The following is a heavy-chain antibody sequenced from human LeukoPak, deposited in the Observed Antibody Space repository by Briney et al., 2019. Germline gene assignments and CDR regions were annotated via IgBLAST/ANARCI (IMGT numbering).Heavy chain of an antibody. J-gene: IGHJ4*02. CDR2: IYYSGST. V-gene: IGHV4-59*01. CDR3: ARSPTLYFGADY. CDR1: GGSISSYY. D-gene: IGHD3-10*01. Sequence: SEILSLTCTVSGGSISSYYWSWIRQPPGKGLEWIGYIYYSGSTNYNPSLKSRVTISVDTSKNQFSLKLSSVTAADTAVYYCARSPTLYFGADYWGQGTLVTVSS.